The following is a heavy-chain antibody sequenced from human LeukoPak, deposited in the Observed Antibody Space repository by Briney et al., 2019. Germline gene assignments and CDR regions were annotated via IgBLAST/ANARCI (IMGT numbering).Heavy chain of an antibody. Sequence: GWSLRLSCAPSGFTSSTYAMNWLRHAPGKGVEWVSYISNSGSTIYYADSVDGRFTISSVNARNSMYLQMNSMRAEVPAANYSARGPLHVVVPAATWFDPWGQGTLVTVCS. CDR2: ISNSGSTI. J-gene: IGHJ5*02. V-gene: IGHV3-48*03. CDR3: ARGPLHVVVPAATWFDP. D-gene: IGHD2-2*01. CDR1: GFTSSTYA.